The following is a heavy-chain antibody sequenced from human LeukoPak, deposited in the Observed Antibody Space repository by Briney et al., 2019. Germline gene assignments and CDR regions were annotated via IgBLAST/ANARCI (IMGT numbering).Heavy chain of an antibody. Sequence: NSSETLSLTCAVYGGSFSGYYWSWIRQPPGKGLEWIGEINHSGSTNYNPSLKSRVTISVDTSKNQFSLKLSSVTAADTAVYYCASYSLPYYFGYWGQGTLVTVSS. V-gene: IGHV4-34*01. CDR2: INHSGST. CDR3: ASYSLPYYFGY. D-gene: IGHD2/OR15-2a*01. J-gene: IGHJ4*02. CDR1: GGSFSGYY.